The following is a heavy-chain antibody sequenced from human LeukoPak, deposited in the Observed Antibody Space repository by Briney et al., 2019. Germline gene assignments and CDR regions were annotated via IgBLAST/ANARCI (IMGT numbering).Heavy chain of an antibody. D-gene: IGHD3-10*01. Sequence: PGGSLRLSCAASGFTFSGYTMNWVRQTPGKGLEWVSSISSSSDYIYYADSVKGRFTISRDNSKDSLYLQMSSLRAEDTAVYYCARVWPMIREYVEYWGQGTLVTVSS. CDR3: ARVWPMIREYVEY. J-gene: IGHJ4*02. V-gene: IGHV3-21*01. CDR2: ISSSSDYI. CDR1: GFTFSGYT.